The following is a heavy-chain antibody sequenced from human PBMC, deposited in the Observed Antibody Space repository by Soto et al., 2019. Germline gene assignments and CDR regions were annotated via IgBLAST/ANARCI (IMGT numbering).Heavy chain of an antibody. D-gene: IGHD5-12*01. CDR2: ISYSGST. J-gene: IGHJ6*03. Sequence: SETLSLTCTVSGDSVSTYYWSWIRQPPGKRLEWIGYISYSGSTNYNPSLKSRVTISVDTSNNQFSLKLSSVTAADTAVYYCARRGLKSGYNSPRGYYYYMDVWGKGTTVTVSS. V-gene: IGHV4-59*08. CDR3: ARRGLKSGYNSPRGYYYYMDV. CDR1: GDSVSTYY.